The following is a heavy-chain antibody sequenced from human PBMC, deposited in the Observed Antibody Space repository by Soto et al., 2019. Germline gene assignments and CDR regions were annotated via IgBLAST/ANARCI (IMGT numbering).Heavy chain of an antibody. J-gene: IGHJ4*02. Sequence: GGSLRLSCAASGFTFGGFYMGWIRQAPGRGLEWVSFISGSGGIIYLADSVKGRFAISRDNTKNTVYLQMNSLRAEDTAVYYCARDPCTNGVCYWLDYWGQGTLVTVSS. CDR1: GFTFGGFY. D-gene: IGHD2-8*01. CDR3: ARDPCTNGVCYWLDY. CDR2: ISGSGGII. V-gene: IGHV3-11*04.